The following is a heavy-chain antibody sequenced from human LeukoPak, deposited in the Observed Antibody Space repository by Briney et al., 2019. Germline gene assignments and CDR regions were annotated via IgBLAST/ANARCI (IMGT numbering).Heavy chain of an antibody. J-gene: IGHJ3*02. CDR2: IIPILGIA. CDR1: GYTFTSYG. Sequence: GASVKVSCKASGYTFTSYGISWVRQAPGQGLEWMGRIIPILGIANYAQKFQGRVTITTDESTSTAYMELSSLRSEDTAVYYCARGGCSSTSCYTRRALDIWGQGTMVTVSS. V-gene: IGHV1-69*04. D-gene: IGHD2-2*02. CDR3: ARGGCSSTSCYTRRALDI.